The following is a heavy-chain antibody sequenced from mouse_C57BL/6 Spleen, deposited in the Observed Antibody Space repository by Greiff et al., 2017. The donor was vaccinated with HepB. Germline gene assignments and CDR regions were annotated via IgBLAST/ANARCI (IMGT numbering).Heavy chain of an antibody. J-gene: IGHJ1*03. D-gene: IGHD1-1*01. Sequence: VQLQQSGPELVKPGASVKISCKASGYAFSSSWMNWVKQRPGKGLEWIGRIYPGDGDTNYNGKFKGKATLTADKSSSTAYMQRSSLTSEDSAVYFCAREDDCYGGSFDVWGTGTTVTVAS. V-gene: IGHV1-82*01. CDR1: GYAFSSSW. CDR3: AREDDCYGGSFDV. CDR2: IYPGDGDT.